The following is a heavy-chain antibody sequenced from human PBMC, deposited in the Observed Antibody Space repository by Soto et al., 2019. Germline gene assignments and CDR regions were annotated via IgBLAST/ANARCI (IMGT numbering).Heavy chain of an antibody. CDR1: GFTFDDYA. CDR3: AKDILPFYLLTGHFDY. D-gene: IGHD3-9*01. V-gene: IGHV3-9*01. Sequence: EVQLVESGGGLVQPGRSLRLSCAASGFTFDDYAMHWVRQAPGKGLEWVSGISWNSGSIGYAVSVKGRFTISRDNAKNSLYLQINTLRAEATALYYCAKDILPFYLLTGHFDYWGQGTLVTVSS. J-gene: IGHJ4*02. CDR2: ISWNSGSI.